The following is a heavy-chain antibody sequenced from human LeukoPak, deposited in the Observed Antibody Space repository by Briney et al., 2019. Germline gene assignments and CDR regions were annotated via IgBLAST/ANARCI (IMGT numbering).Heavy chain of an antibody. D-gene: IGHD3-9*01. J-gene: IGHJ4*02. V-gene: IGHV3-23*01. Sequence: GGSLRLSCAASGLTFSNYAMSWVRQAPGKGLEWVSAITGSGGNTYYADSVKGRFTTSRDNSKNTVFLQMNSLRAEDTAVYYCAKWGDYDVLTGYYVSDYWGQGTLVTVSS. CDR1: GLTFSNYA. CDR2: ITGSGGNT. CDR3: AKWGDYDVLTGYYVSDY.